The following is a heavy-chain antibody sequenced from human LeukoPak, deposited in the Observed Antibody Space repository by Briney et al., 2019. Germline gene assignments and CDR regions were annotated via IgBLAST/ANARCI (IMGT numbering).Heavy chain of an antibody. D-gene: IGHD3-10*01. CDR3: ARSSWGDVASDKPFEF. V-gene: IGHV1-8*01. CDR1: EYTFASYD. Sequence: GASVNVSCTASEYTFASYDINWVRQAPGQGLECMGWMNPNSGNTGYAQKFQGRVTMTRNTSINIAYMELSSLRFEDTAVYYCARSSWGDVASDKPFEFWGQGTLVTVSS. J-gene: IGHJ4*02. CDR2: MNPNSGNT.